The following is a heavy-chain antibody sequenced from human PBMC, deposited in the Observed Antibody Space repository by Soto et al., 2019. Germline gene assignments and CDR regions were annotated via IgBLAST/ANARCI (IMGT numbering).Heavy chain of an antibody. CDR2: TYYRSKWYN. V-gene: IGHV6-1*01. CDR3: ALERRIAVAGGGVGLGYYYGMDV. D-gene: IGHD6-19*01. Sequence: PSQTLSLTCAISGDSVSSNSAAWNWIRQSPSRGLEWLGRTYYRSKWYNDYAVSVKSRITINPDTSKNQFSLQLNSVTPEDTAVYYCALERRIAVAGGGVGLGYYYGMDVWGQGTTVTVSS. CDR1: GDSVSSNSAA. J-gene: IGHJ6*02.